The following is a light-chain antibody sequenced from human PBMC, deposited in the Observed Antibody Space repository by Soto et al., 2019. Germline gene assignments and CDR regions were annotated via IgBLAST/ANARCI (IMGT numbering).Light chain of an antibody. CDR1: QSISSW. Sequence: DIQITQSPSTLSASVGARVTITCRASQSISSWLAWYQQKPGKAPKLLIYDASSLESGVPSRFSGSGSGTEFTLTISSLQPDDFATYYCQQYNSYGTFGQGTKVDIK. CDR2: DAS. V-gene: IGKV1-5*01. CDR3: QQYNSYGT. J-gene: IGKJ1*01.